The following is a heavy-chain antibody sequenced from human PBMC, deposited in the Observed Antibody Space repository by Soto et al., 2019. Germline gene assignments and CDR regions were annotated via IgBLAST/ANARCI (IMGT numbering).Heavy chain of an antibody. CDR2: IKSKTDGGTT. CDR1: GFTFSNAW. D-gene: IGHD3-22*01. CDR3: TTEYYYDSSGYYYSLFDY. J-gene: IGHJ4*02. Sequence: GGSLRLSCAASGFTFSNAWMNWVRQAPGKGLEWVGRIKSKTDGGTTDYAAPVKGRFTISRDDSKNTLYLQMNSLKTEDTAVYYCTTEYYYDSSGYYYSLFDYWGQGTLVTVSS. V-gene: IGHV3-15*07.